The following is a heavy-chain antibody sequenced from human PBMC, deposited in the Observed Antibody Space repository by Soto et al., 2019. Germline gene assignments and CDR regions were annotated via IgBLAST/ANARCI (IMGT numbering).Heavy chain of an antibody. CDR3: ARVPDR. V-gene: IGHV4-30-2*01. J-gene: IGHJ5*02. CDR2: IYHSGST. Sequence: SDTLSLTFAASGSPISSGGYSWSWVRQPPGKGLEWIGYIYHSGSTYYNPSLKSRVTISVDRSKNQFSLKLSSVTAADTAVYYCARVPDRWGQGTLVT. D-gene: IGHD2-2*01. CDR1: GSPISSGGYS.